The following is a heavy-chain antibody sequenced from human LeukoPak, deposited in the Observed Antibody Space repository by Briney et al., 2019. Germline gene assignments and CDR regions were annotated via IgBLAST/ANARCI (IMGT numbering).Heavy chain of an antibody. CDR2: IHYTGST. CDR1: GDSLNTFY. J-gene: IGHJ4*02. CDR3: AKGFGIAWYVFLFDY. V-gene: IGHV4-59*01. Sequence: SETLSLTCSVSGDSLNTFYWSWIRQPPGKGLEWIGYIHYTGSTSYNPSLKSRVTISVDTSKNQFSLNLNSVTAADTAVYYCAKGFGIAWYVFLFDYWGQGSLVTVSS. D-gene: IGHD6-13*01.